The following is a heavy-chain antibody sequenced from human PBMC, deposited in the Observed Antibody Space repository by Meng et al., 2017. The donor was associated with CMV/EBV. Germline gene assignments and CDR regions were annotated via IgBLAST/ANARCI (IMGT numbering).Heavy chain of an antibody. Sequence: SLKTSRAASGFIFTRYEMTRVRQAPGQGLEWVSYISSSGSTTDYADSVKGRFTMSRDDTKNSLSLQMDSLRDEDTATYYCARVANGDNFFDYWGQGTVVTVSS. CDR1: GFIFTRYE. CDR3: ARVANGDNFFDY. CDR2: ISSSGSTT. V-gene: IGHV3-48*03. J-gene: IGHJ4*01.